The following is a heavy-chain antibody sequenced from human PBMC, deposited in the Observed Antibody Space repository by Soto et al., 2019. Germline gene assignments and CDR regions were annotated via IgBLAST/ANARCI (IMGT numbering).Heavy chain of an antibody. D-gene: IGHD6-19*01. Sequence: GGWRRLSCAASGFTVTHAWINWVRQAPGKGLGWVGRIKSKTDGGTTDFPAPVKGRFTISRDDSKNTLYLQMSSLKTEDTAMYYCTKEMRHSSGWYGAFDIWGQGIMVTVSS. CDR1: GFTVTHAW. CDR3: TKEMRHSSGWYGAFDI. CDR2: IKSKTDGGTT. V-gene: IGHV3-15*01. J-gene: IGHJ3*02.